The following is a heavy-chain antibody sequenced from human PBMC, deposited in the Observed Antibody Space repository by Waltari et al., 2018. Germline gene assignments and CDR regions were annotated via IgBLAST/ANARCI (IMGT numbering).Heavy chain of an antibody. D-gene: IGHD3-3*01. J-gene: IGHJ3*02. CDR1: GGSFSGYY. CDR2: INHSGST. Sequence: QVQLQQWGAGLLKPSETLSLTCAVYGGSFSGYYWSWIRQPPGKGLEWIGEINHSGSTNYNPSLKSRVTISVVTSKNQFSLKLSSVTAADTAVYYCARGQKYDFWSGSNDAFDIWGQGTMVTVSS. CDR3: ARGQKYDFWSGSNDAFDI. V-gene: IGHV4-34*01.